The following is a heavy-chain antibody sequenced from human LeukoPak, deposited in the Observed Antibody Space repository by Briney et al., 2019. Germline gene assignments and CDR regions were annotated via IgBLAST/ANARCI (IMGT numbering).Heavy chain of an antibody. J-gene: IGHJ4*02. V-gene: IGHV4-59*08. CDR1: GGSISSYY. CDR2: IYYSGST. CDR3: ARRNEGDAVVDN. Sequence: PSETLSLTCTVSGGSISSYYWSWIRQPPGKGLEWIGYIYYSGSTNYNPSLKSRVTISVDTSKNQFSLKLSSVTAADTAVYYCARRNEGDAVVDNWGQGTLVTVSS. D-gene: IGHD5-24*01.